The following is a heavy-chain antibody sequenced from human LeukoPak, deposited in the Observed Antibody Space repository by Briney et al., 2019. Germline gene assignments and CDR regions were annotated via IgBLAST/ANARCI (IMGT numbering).Heavy chain of an antibody. D-gene: IGHD6-19*01. CDR2: IYHSGST. CDR1: GYSISSGYY. V-gene: IGHV4-38-2*02. Sequence: KSSETLSLTCTVSGYSISSGYYWGWIRQPPGKGLEWIGSIYHSGSTYYNPSLKSRVTISVDTSKNQFSLKLSSVTAADTAVYYCARVDLGVAGTGYYYGMDVWGQGTTVTVPS. CDR3: ARVDLGVAGTGYYYGMDV. J-gene: IGHJ6*02.